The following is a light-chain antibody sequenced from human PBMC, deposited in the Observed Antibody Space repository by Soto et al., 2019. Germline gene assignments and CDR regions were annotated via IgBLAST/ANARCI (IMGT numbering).Light chain of an antibody. CDR2: EGT. J-gene: IGLJ2*01. Sequence: QSVLTQPASVSGSPGQSITISCTGTSSDVGTYDLVSWYQHHPGKAPKLIIYEGTKRPSGVSNRFSGSKSGNTASLTISGLQADDEADYYCCSYAGSRTYVVFGGGTKLTVL. V-gene: IGLV2-23*01. CDR3: CSYAGSRTYVV. CDR1: SSDVGTYDL.